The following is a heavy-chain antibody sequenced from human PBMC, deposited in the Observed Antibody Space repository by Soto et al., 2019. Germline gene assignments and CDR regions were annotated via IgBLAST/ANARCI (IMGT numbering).Heavy chain of an antibody. J-gene: IGHJ5*02. D-gene: IGHD3-10*01. CDR1: GYTFTGYY. Sequence: ASVKVSCKASGYTFTGYYMHWVRQAPGQGLEWMGWINPNSGGTNYAQKFQGRVTMTEDTSTDTAYMELSSLRSEDTAVYYCATGSNSAFFGVNWFDPWGQGTLVTVSS. V-gene: IGHV1-2*02. CDR3: ATGSNSAFFGVNWFDP. CDR2: INPNSGGT.